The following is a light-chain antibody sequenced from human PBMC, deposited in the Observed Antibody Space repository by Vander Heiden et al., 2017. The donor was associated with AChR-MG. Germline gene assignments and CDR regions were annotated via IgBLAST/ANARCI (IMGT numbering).Light chain of an antibody. CDR1: STDVGGYNS. CDR2: DVN. J-gene: IGLJ1*01. CDR3: SSYTSGSTDG. V-gene: IGLV2-14*03. Sequence: QSALTQPASVSGSPGQSITISCTGTSTDVGGYNSVSWYQQHPGKAPKGRRFDVNKRPSGISNRVSGSKSDNTESLTISGLQAEDEADDDCSSYTSGSTDGFGTGTKVTVL.